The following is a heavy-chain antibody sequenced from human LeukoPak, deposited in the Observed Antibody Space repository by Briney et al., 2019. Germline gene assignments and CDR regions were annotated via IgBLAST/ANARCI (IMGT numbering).Heavy chain of an antibody. J-gene: IGHJ4*02. CDR1: GGTLSSYA. Sequence: SVKVSCKASGGTLSSYAISWVRQAPGQGLEWMGGIIPIFGTANYAQKFQGRVTITADESTSTAYMELSSLRSEDTAVYYCATGRDRSGYYYSLDYWGQGTLVTVSS. V-gene: IGHV1-69*13. D-gene: IGHD3-22*01. CDR3: ATGRDRSGYYYSLDY. CDR2: IIPIFGTA.